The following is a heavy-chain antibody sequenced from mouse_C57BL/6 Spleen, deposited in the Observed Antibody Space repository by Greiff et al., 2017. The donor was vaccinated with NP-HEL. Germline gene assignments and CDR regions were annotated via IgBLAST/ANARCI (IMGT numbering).Heavy chain of an antibody. Sequence: QVQLQQSGAELVKPGASVKISCKASGYAFSSYWMNWVKQRPGKGLEWIGQIYPGDGYTNYKGKFKGKATLTADKSSSTAYMQLSSLTSEDAAVYFCAIYDGYYLYAMDYWGQGTSVTVSS. CDR3: AIYDGYYLYAMDY. V-gene: IGHV1-80*01. J-gene: IGHJ4*01. D-gene: IGHD2-3*01. CDR1: GYAFSSYW. CDR2: IYPGDGYT.